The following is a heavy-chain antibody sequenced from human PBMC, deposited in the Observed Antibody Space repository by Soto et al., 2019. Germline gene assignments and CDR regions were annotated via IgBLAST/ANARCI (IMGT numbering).Heavy chain of an antibody. CDR1: GFTFTSYA. J-gene: IGHJ4*02. Sequence: GGSLRLSCAASGFTFTSYAIHWVRQAPGKGLEWVAVISYDGSNKYYADSVKGRFTISRNNSKNTLYLQMNSLRAEDTAVYYCARAREMNYWGQGTMVTVSS. CDR2: ISYDGSNK. CDR3: ARAREMNY. V-gene: IGHV3-30-3*01.